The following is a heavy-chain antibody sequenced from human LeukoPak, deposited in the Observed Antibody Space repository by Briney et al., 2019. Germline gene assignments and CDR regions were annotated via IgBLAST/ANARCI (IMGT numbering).Heavy chain of an antibody. Sequence: ASVKVSCKASGYTFTGYYMHWVRQAPGQGLEWMGWINPNSGGTNYAQKFQGRVTMTRDTSISTAYMELSRLRSDDTAVYYCARAIFEGVEAKLHSYYFDYWGQGTLVTVSS. CDR3: ARAIFEGVEAKLHSYYFDY. CDR2: INPNSGGT. D-gene: IGHD1-26*01. V-gene: IGHV1-2*02. CDR1: GYTFTGYY. J-gene: IGHJ4*02.